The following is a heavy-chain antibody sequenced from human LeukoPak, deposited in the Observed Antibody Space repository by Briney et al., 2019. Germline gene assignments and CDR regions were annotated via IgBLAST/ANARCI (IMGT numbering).Heavy chain of an antibody. J-gene: IGHJ6*02. CDR2: MNRSGST. V-gene: IGHV4-34*01. Sequence: SETLSLTCAVYGGSFSGYYWSWIRQPPGKGLEWIGEMNRSGSTNYNPSLKSRVTILVDTSKNQFSLKLSSVTAADTAVYYCARGDIVVVPAAIGENYYYYGMDVWGQGTTVTVSS. D-gene: IGHD2-2*01. CDR3: ARGDIVVVPAAIGENYYYYGMDV. CDR1: GGSFSGYY.